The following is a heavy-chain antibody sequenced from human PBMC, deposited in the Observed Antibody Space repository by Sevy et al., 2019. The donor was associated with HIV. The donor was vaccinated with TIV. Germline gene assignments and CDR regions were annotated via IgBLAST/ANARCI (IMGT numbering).Heavy chain of an antibody. CDR3: ANSRGRYEGSSWLYYYYIMDV. Sequence: GGSQRLSCAAAGFSFSRHGMHWARQAPGKGLEWVAVISNDGSDKEYAESVKGRFTVSRDNSKDTVYLQMNSLRLDDTAVYYCANSRGRYEGSSWLYYYYIMDVWGQGTTVTVSS. CDR2: ISNDGSDK. V-gene: IGHV3-30*18. D-gene: IGHD6-13*01. J-gene: IGHJ6*02. CDR1: GFSFSRHG.